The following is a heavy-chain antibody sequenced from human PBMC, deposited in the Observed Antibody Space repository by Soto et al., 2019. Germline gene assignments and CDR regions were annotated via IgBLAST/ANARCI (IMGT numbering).Heavy chain of an antibody. Sequence: ASVKVCCKASGYTFTSYAIQLVRQAPGQRLEWMGWINAGNGNTKYSQKFQGRVTITRDTSASTAYMELSSLRSEDTAVYYCARDRGGGLAFDIWGQGTMVTVSS. CDR3: ARDRGGGLAFDI. J-gene: IGHJ3*02. V-gene: IGHV1-3*01. CDR2: INAGNGNT. D-gene: IGHD2-15*01. CDR1: GYTFTSYA.